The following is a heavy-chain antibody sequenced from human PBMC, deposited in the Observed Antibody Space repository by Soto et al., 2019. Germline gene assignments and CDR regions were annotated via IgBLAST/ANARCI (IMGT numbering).Heavy chain of an antibody. V-gene: IGHV3-33*01. D-gene: IGHD2-15*01. J-gene: IGHJ3*02. CDR3: ARSYRDCSGGSCYSDAFDI. Sequence: QVQLVESGGGVVQPGRSLRLSCAASGFTFSSYGMHWVRQAPGMGLEWVAVIWYDGSNKYYADSVKGRFTISRDNSKNTLYLQMNSLRAEDTAVYYCARSYRDCSGGSCYSDAFDIWGQGTMVTVSS. CDR2: IWYDGSNK. CDR1: GFTFSSYG.